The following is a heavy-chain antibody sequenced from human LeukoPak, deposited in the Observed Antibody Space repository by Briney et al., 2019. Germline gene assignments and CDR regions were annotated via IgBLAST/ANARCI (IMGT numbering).Heavy chain of an antibody. Sequence: SQTLFLTCTVPGYSISSGGYSWSWMRQHPGKGLEWIAYIYYSGSTYHNPSLKSRLITSVDTSKSQFSLKLSSVTDADTAVYYCARAHCAGDCDYGMDVWGQGTTVTV. V-gene: IGHV4-31*03. CDR1: GYSISSGGYS. J-gene: IGHJ6*02. CDR3: ARAHCAGDCDYGMDV. D-gene: IGHD2-21*02. CDR2: IYYSGST.